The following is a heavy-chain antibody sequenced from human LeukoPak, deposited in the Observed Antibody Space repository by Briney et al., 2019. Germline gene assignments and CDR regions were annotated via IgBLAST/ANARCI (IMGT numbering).Heavy chain of an antibody. CDR2: INHSGST. D-gene: IGHD6-13*01. CDR1: GGSFSGYY. CDR3: AREHRYSSSWYYFDY. J-gene: IGHJ4*02. Sequence: SETLSLTCAVYGGSFSGYYWSWIRQPPGNGLEWIGEINHSGSTNYNPSLKSRVTISVDTSKNQFSLKLSSVTAADTAVYYCAREHRYSSSWYYFDYWGQGTLVTVSS. V-gene: IGHV4-34*01.